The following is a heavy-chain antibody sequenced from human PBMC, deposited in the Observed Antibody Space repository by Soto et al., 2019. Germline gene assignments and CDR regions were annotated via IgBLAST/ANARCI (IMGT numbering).Heavy chain of an antibody. CDR3: AYSGSYFPYYYYMDV. CDR2: INHSGST. CDR1: GGSFSGYY. V-gene: IGHV4-34*01. J-gene: IGHJ6*03. D-gene: IGHD3-10*01. Sequence: SETLSLTCAVYGGSFSGYYWSWIRQPPGKGLEWIGEINHSGSTNYNPSLKSRVTISVDTSKNQFSLKLSSVTAADTAVYYCAYSGSYFPYYYYMDVWGKGITVTVSS.